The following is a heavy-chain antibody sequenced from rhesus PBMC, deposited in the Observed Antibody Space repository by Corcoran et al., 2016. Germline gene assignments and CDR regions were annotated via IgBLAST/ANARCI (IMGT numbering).Heavy chain of an antibody. V-gene: IGHV4S7*01. CDR1: GGSISGYYL. J-gene: IGHJ4*01. CDR2: IYGGSGST. Sequence: QVQLQESGPGVVKPSETLSLTCAVSGGSISGYYLWSWIRQPPGKGLEWIGYIYGGSGSTSYNPSLKSRISIAIDTSKNQFSLKLGSVTAADTAVYYCAREFSSWSFFDYWGQGVLVTVSS. CDR3: AREFSSWSFFDY. D-gene: IGHD6-13*01.